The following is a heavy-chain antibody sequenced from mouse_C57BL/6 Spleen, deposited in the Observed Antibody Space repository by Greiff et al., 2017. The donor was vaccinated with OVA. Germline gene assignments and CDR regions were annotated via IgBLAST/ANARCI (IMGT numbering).Heavy chain of an antibody. V-gene: IGHV1-55*01. CDR1: GYTFTSYW. CDR3: ARPLYDGYLFAY. Sequence: VQLQQSGAELVMPGASVKLSCKASGYTFTSYWMHWVKQRPGQGLEWIGDIYPGSGSTNYNEKFKSKATLTVDTSSSTAYMQLSSLTSEDSAVYYCARPLYDGYLFAYWGQGTLVTVSA. CDR2: IYPGSGST. D-gene: IGHD2-3*01. J-gene: IGHJ3*01.